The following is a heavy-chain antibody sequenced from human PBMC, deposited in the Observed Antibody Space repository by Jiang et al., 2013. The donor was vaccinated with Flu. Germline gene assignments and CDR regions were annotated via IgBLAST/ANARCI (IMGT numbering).Heavy chain of an antibody. D-gene: IGHD3-9*01. CDR1: GGSISSSSYY. CDR2: IYYSGST. CDR3: ARTGDYPGP. V-gene: IGHV4-39*01. Sequence: LLKPSETLSLTCTVSGGSISSSSYYWGWIRQPPGKGLEWIGSIYYSGSTYYNPSLKSRVTISVDTSKNQFSLKLSSVTAADTAVYYCARTGDYPGPWGQGTLVTVSS. J-gene: IGHJ5*02.